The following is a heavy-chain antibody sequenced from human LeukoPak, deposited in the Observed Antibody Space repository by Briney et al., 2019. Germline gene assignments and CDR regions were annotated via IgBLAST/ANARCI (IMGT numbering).Heavy chain of an antibody. CDR1: GGTFSSYA. CDR2: IIPILGIA. J-gene: IGHJ3*02. V-gene: IGHV1-69*04. D-gene: IGHD3-22*01. Sequence: SVKVSCKASGGTFSSYAISWVRQAPGQGLEWMGRIIPILGIANYAQKFQGRVTITADKSTSTAYMELSSLRSEDTAVYYCAWSYDSSGTDAFDIWGQGTMVTVSS. CDR3: AWSYDSSGTDAFDI.